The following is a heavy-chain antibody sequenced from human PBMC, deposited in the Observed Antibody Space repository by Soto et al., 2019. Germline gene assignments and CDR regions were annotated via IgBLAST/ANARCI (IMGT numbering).Heavy chain of an antibody. CDR2: ISGSAGTT. CDR3: AITTGDYARLFDY. V-gene: IGHV3-23*01. Sequence: EVQLLESGGGVVQPGGSLRLSCAASGLTFSYYAMSWVRQAPGKGLEWVSLISGSAGTTDYAHSVKGRFTISRDNSKNTLYLQMNSLRADDTAVYYCAITTGDYARLFDYWGQGTLVTVSS. J-gene: IGHJ4*02. D-gene: IGHD4-17*01. CDR1: GLTFSYYA.